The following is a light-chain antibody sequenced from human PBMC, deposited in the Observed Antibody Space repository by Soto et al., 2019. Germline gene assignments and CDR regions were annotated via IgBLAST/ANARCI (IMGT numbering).Light chain of an antibody. V-gene: IGKV1-39*01. CDR1: HDIGNH. CDR3: EQSYSVPLT. CDR2: SAF. J-gene: IGKJ4*01. Sequence: DIQMTQAPSSLSISVGDRVTITCRSSHDIGNHLNWYQQKPGKAPQLLRYSAFTLQIWVPSRVSGSGSGTAFTLPITSLKPEDSATYFCEQSYSVPLTFGGGTKVEV.